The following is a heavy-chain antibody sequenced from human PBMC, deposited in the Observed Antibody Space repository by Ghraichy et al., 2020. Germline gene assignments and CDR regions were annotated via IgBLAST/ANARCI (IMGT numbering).Heavy chain of an antibody. CDR3: ARGANRLLLGRSGYYDY. J-gene: IGHJ4*02. CDR2: INHSGST. Sequence: SETLSLTCAVYGGSFSGYYWSWIRQPPGKGLEWIGEINHSGSTNYNPSLKSRVTISVDTSKNQFSLKLSSVTAADTAVYYCARGANRLLLGRSGYYDYWGQETLVTVSS. CDR1: GGSFSGYY. V-gene: IGHV4-34*01. D-gene: IGHD3-22*01.